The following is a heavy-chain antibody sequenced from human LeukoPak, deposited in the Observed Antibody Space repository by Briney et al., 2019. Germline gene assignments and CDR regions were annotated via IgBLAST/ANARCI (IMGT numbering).Heavy chain of an antibody. Sequence: GGSLRLPCAASGFTFSAYWMHWVRQAPGKGLEWLADIRQDGDQTYYADSVKGRFTISRDNAKNSLYLQLNSLRAEDTAVYYCAKDLASTGALDLWGQGTLVTVSS. CDR3: AKDLASTGALDL. CDR1: GFTFSAYW. CDR2: IRQDGDQT. J-gene: IGHJ4*02. V-gene: IGHV3-7*01. D-gene: IGHD1-14*01.